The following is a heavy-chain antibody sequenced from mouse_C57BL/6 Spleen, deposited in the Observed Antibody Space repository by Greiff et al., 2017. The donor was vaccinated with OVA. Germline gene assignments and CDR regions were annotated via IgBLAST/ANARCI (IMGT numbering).Heavy chain of an antibody. CDR3: TRDYTPYYAMDY. Sequence: EVKVEESGEGLVKPGGSLKLSCAASGFTFSSYAMSWVRQTPEKRLEWVAYISSGGDYIYYADTVKGRFTISRDNARNTLYLQMSSLKSEDTAMYYCTRDYTPYYAMDYWGQGTSVTVSS. J-gene: IGHJ4*01. D-gene: IGHD2-12*01. CDR2: ISSGGDYI. CDR1: GFTFSSYA. V-gene: IGHV5-9-1*02.